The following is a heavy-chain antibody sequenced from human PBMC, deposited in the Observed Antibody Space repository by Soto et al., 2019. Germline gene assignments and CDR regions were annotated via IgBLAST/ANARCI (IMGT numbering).Heavy chain of an antibody. CDR3: ARTGPYYDFWSGTLWHYYGMDV. Sequence: ASVKVSCKASGYTFTSYYMHWVRQAPGQGLEWMGIINPSGGSTSYAQKFQGRVTMTRDTSTSTVYMELSSLRSEDTAVYYCARTGPYYDFWSGTLWHYYGMDVWGQGTTVTV. J-gene: IGHJ6*02. D-gene: IGHD3-3*01. CDR1: GYTFTSYY. V-gene: IGHV1-46*01. CDR2: INPSGGST.